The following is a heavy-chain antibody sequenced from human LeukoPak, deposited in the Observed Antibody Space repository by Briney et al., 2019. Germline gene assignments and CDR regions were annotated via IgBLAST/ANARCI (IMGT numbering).Heavy chain of an antibody. CDR1: GGSISSGSYY. D-gene: IGHD1-26*01. Sequence: SETLSLTCTVSGGSISSGSYYWSWIRQPAGKGLEWIGHLYTSGSTNYNPSLKSRVTISVDTSKNQFSLKLSSVTAADTAVYYCARATRLEWYSGSYSDAFDIWGQGTMVTVSS. CDR2: LYTSGST. J-gene: IGHJ3*02. CDR3: ARATRLEWYSGSYSDAFDI. V-gene: IGHV4-61*09.